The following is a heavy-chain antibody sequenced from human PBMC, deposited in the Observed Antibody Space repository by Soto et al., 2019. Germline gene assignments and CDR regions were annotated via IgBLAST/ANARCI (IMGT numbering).Heavy chain of an antibody. J-gene: IGHJ4*02. CDR1: GGSISSSNYY. CDR3: TRGGDAYKNGH. D-gene: IGHD2-21*01. CDR2: IFYSGYT. V-gene: IGHV4-39*07. Sequence: SETLSLTCTVSGGSISSSNYYWGWIRQPPGKGLEWIGSIFYSGYTYYNPSLKSRVTISVDTSKNQFSLKLTSVNAADTAVYYCTRGGDAYKNGHWGQGTPVTVSS.